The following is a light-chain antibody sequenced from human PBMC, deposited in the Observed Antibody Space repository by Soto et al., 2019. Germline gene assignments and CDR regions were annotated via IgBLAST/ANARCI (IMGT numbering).Light chain of an antibody. CDR1: SGHSNYA. CDR3: QTWDTGIHI. CDR2: LNSDGSH. Sequence: QSVLTQSPSASDSLGASVKLTCTLSSGHSNYAIAWHQQQPEKGPRFLMKLNSDGSHSKGDGIPDRFSGSSSGAERYLTISTLQSEDEADYYCQTWDTGIHIFGGGTKLTVL. V-gene: IGLV4-69*01. J-gene: IGLJ2*01.